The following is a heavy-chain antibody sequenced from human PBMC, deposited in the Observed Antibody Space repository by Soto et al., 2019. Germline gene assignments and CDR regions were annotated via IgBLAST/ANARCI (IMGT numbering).Heavy chain of an antibody. V-gene: IGHV1-69*06. CDR1: GGTFNSYL. CDR3: ARGLDQPPVGLYFDT. D-gene: IGHD2-2*01. CDR2: IIPAFGTA. J-gene: IGHJ4*02. Sequence: QVQLVQSGAEVKNPGSSVKVSCKTSGGTFNSYLIDWVRQAPGQGLEWMGGIIPAFGTAKYAQKFQGRVTITADKSTTTAYTELRTLPSEDTAVYYCARGLDQPPVGLYFDTWGQGTLVTVSS.